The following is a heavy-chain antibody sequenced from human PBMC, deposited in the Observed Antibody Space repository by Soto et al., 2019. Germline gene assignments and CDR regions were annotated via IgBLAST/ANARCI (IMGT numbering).Heavy chain of an antibody. CDR2: ISAYNGNT. Sequence: ASLKVSCNDYRYTFTSYGMRWVRQAPGQGLEWMGWISAYNGNTNYAQKLQGRVTMTTDTSTSTAYMELRSLRSDDTAVYYCARYQGRPKEWLAHHDYWGQRTLV. J-gene: IGHJ4*01. V-gene: IGHV1-18*04. CDR3: ARYQGRPKEWLAHHDY. CDR1: RYTFTSYG. D-gene: IGHD6-19*01.